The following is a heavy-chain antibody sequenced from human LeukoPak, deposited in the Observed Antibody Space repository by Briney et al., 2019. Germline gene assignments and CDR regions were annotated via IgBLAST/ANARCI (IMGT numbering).Heavy chain of an antibody. CDR1: GYTFTSYG. Sequence: ASAKVSCKASGYTFTSYGISWVRQAPGQGLEWMGWISAYNGNTNYAQKLQGRVTMTTDTSTSTAYMELRSLRSDDTAVYYCARDQKTYYYDSSGYYFDYWGQGTLVTVSS. D-gene: IGHD3-22*01. J-gene: IGHJ4*02. CDR3: ARDQKTYYYDSSGYYFDY. CDR2: ISAYNGNT. V-gene: IGHV1-18*01.